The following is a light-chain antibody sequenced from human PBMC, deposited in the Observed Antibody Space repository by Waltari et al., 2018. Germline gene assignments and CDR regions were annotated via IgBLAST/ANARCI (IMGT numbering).Light chain of an antibody. Sequence: QLVLTQSPSASASLGASVKLTCTLSSGHSSNVVAWLQQRPEKGPRYLMTVNSDGSHSRGDEIPVRFSCSSSGAERYLTISNLQSEDEADYYCQTGGHGTWVFGGGTGLTVV. J-gene: IGLJ3*02. CDR2: VNSDGSH. CDR3: QTGGHGTWV. CDR1: SGHSSNV. V-gene: IGLV4-69*01.